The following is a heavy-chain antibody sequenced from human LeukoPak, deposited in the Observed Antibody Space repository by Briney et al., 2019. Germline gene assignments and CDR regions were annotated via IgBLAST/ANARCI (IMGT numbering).Heavy chain of an antibody. V-gene: IGHV1-18*01. CDR3: AREGGGYDVWSGFSWFDP. D-gene: IGHD3-3*01. CDR2: ISAYNGNT. Sequence: ASVKVSCKASGYTFTSYGISWVRQAPGQGLEWMGWISAYNGNTNYAQKLQGRVTMTTDTSTSTAYMELRSLRSDDTAVYYCAREGGGYDVWSGFSWFDPWGQGTLVTVSS. CDR1: GYTFTSYG. J-gene: IGHJ5*02.